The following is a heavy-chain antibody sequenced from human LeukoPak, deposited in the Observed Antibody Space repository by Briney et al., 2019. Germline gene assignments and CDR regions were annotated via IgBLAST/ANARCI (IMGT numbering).Heavy chain of an antibody. J-gene: IGHJ4*02. CDR3: AKSTAWTVTTHFDY. CDR2: ISGRGGST. D-gene: IGHD4-17*01. Sequence: PGGSLRLSCAASGFTFSSYAMSWVRQAPGKGLEWVSAISGRGGSTYYADSVKGRFTISRDNSKNALYLQMNSLRAEDTAVYYCAKSTAWTVTTHFDYWGQGTLVTVSS. V-gene: IGHV3-23*01. CDR1: GFTFSSYA.